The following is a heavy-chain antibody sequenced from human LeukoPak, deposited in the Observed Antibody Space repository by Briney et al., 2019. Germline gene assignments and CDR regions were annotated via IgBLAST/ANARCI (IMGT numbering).Heavy chain of an antibody. Sequence: SETLSLTCTVSGGSISSSSYYWGWIRQPPGKGLEWIGSIYYSGSTYYNPSLKSRVTISVDTSKNQFSLKLSSVTAADTAVYYCARTNSGSPGRFDPWGQGTLVTVSS. CDR3: ARTNSGSPGRFDP. CDR1: GGSISSSSYY. D-gene: IGHD1-26*01. CDR2: IYYSGST. J-gene: IGHJ5*02. V-gene: IGHV4-39*07.